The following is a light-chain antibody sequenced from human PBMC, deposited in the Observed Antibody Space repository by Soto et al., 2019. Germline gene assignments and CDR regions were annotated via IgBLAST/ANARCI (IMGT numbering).Light chain of an antibody. CDR2: WAS. J-gene: IGKJ4*01. CDR1: LNIYFKSNNRNY. Sequence: DIVMTQSPDSLRVSLGERATISCTSSLNIYFKSNNRNYLAWYQQKTGQPPKLIVYWASTRESGVPDRFTGSGSGTYFTLTIDNVQPDDVAVYYCQQYFITPLTFGGGTRVDIK. CDR3: QQYFITPLT. V-gene: IGKV4-1*01.